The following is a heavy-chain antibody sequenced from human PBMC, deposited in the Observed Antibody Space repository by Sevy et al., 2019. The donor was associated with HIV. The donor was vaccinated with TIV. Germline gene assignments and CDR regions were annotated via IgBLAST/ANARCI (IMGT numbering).Heavy chain of an antibody. D-gene: IGHD1-1*01. V-gene: IGHV3-11*01. Sequence: GGSLRLSCAASGFTFSDYYMSWIRQAPGKGLEWVSYISSSGSTIYYADSVKGRFTISRDNAKKSLYLQMNSLRAEDTAVYYCAGGMSPSNVFDSWGQGTLVTVSS. J-gene: IGHJ4*02. CDR1: GFTFSDYY. CDR2: ISSSGSTI. CDR3: AGGMSPSNVFDS.